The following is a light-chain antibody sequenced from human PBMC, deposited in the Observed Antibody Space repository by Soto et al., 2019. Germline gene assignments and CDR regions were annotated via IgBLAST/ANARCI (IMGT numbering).Light chain of an antibody. V-gene: IGLV2-11*01. CDR3: CSYAGTYIPL. CDR2: DVS. Sequence: QSALTQPRSVSGSPGQSVTISCTGTSSDVGAYNFVSWYQHNPGKAPKLMIFDVSARPSGVPDRFSGSKSANTAFLTISGLQTEDEADYYCCSYAGTYIPLFGGGTKLTVL. J-gene: IGLJ2*01. CDR1: SSDVGAYNF.